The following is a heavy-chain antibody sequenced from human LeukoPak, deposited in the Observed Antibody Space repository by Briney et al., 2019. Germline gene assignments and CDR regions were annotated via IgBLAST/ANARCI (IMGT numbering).Heavy chain of an antibody. J-gene: IGHJ4*02. CDR1: GGSISSYY. V-gene: IGHV4-59*08. D-gene: IGHD6-19*01. Sequence: SSETLSLTCTVSGGSISSYYWSWIRQPPGKGLEWIGYIYYSGSTNYNPSLKSRVTISVDTSKNQFSLKLSSVTAADTAVYYCAVPAPDVSVAGRLDHWGLGTLVAVSS. CDR3: AVPAPDVSVAGRLDH. CDR2: IYYSGST.